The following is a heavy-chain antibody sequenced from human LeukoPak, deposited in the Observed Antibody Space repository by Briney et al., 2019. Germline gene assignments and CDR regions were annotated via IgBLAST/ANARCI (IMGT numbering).Heavy chain of an antibody. CDR1: GFTFSSYS. J-gene: IGHJ4*02. Sequence: PGGSLRLSCAASGFTFSSYSMKWVRQAPGEGLEWVSSISSSSSYIYYADSVRGRFTISRENAKNSLYLQMNSLRAEDTAVYYCARAMATTTFDYWGQGTLVTVSS. CDR2: ISSSSSYI. CDR3: ARAMATTTFDY. D-gene: IGHD5-24*01. V-gene: IGHV3-21*01.